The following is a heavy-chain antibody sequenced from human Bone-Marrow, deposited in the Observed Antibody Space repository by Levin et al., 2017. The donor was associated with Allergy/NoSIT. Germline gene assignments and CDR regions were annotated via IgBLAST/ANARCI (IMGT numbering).Heavy chain of an antibody. Sequence: NPGESLKISCKTSGYTFTSYNVYWVRQAPGQGLEWMGYINPNSGNTGYAQKFQGRVTVTRNSSITTAYMELSGLRSEDTAMYYCARGDCYSGSCYGPDWFDPWGQGTQVTVSS. CDR1: GYTFTSYN. CDR2: INPNSGNT. J-gene: IGHJ5*02. CDR3: ARGDCYSGSCYGPDWFDP. V-gene: IGHV1-8*01. D-gene: IGHD2-15*01.